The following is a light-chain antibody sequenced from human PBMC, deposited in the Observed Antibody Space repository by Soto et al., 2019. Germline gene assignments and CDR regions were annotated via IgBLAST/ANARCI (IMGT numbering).Light chain of an antibody. CDR3: SSFASSNTWV. CDR1: SSDVGAYND. CDR2: DAT. V-gene: IGLV2-8*01. Sequence: QSALTQPPSASGSPGQSVTISCTGTSSDVGAYNDVSWYQQHAGKAPKLVIYDATQRPSGVPDRFAGSKSANTASLTVSGLQAEDEADYYCSSFASSNTWVFGGGTKLTVL. J-gene: IGLJ3*02.